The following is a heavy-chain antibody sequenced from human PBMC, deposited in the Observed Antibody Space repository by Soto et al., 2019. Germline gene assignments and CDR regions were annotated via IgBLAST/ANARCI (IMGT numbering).Heavy chain of an antibody. D-gene: IGHD3-3*01. J-gene: IGHJ4*02. CDR1: GFTFGTYA. CDR2: ISGSGIST. Sequence: LRVSCAASGFTFGTYAMSWVRQAPGKGLQWVSAISGSGISTYFADSVKGRCSISRDNSKNTLYMEMNSLSAEDTAVYYCARDLGPPDSYFDYWGQGTLVTVSS. V-gene: IGHV3-23*01. CDR3: ARDLGPPDSYFDY.